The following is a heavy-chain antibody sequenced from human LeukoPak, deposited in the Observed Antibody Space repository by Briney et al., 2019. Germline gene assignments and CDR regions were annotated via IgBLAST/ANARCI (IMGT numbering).Heavy chain of an antibody. J-gene: IGHJ4*02. Sequence: PGGSLRLSCVASGFTFSSYGLSWVRQAPGQGLEWISAISDSGGDTYYADSVRGRFTISKDNSKNTLYLQMNSLRAEDTAVYYCAKRVPYSSSSVYFDSWGQGTLVTVSS. V-gene: IGHV3-23*01. CDR3: AKRVPYSSSSVYFDS. D-gene: IGHD6-6*01. CDR2: ISDSGGDT. CDR1: GFTFSSYG.